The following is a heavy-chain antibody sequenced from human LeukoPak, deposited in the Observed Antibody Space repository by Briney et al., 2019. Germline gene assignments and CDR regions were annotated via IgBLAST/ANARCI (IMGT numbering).Heavy chain of an antibody. CDR1: GFTFSNAW. Sequence: GGSLRLSCAASGFTFSNAWMGWVRQAPGKGLEWVGRIKSKTDGGTTDYAAPVKGRFTISRDDSKNTLYLQMNSLKTEDTAVYYCTTDGYYDFWSGYQAPFDYWGQGTLVTASS. CDR2: IKSKTDGGTT. CDR3: TTDGYYDFWSGYQAPFDY. V-gene: IGHV3-15*01. J-gene: IGHJ4*02. D-gene: IGHD3-3*01.